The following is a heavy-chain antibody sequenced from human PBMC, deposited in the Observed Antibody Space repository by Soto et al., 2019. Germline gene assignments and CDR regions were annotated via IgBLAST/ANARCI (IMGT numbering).Heavy chain of an antibody. V-gene: IGHV3-7*01. CDR3: ARGNWNYYYGFNV. D-gene: IGHD1-20*01. J-gene: IGHJ6*02. Sequence: EVQLVESGGGLGQPGGSLRLSCAASEFTFDKYYMTWVRQAPGKGPEWVANIKPDGSEQYYVDSVKGRFTISRDNANNSLYLQMNSLRAEDTAVYFCARGNWNYYYGFNVWGQGTTVTVSS. CDR2: IKPDGSEQ. CDR1: EFTFDKYY.